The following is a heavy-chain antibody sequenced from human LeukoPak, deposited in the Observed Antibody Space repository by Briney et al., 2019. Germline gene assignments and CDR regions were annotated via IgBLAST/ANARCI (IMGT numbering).Heavy chain of an antibody. CDR1: GFTFSSDW. CDR2: IYYSGST. D-gene: IGHD6-13*01. Sequence: PGGSLRLSCAASGFTFSSDWMIWVRQAPGKGLEWIGSIYYSGSTYYNPSLKSRVTISVDTSKNQFSLKLSSVTAADTAVYYCARGLGYSSSWYSSDYYYYYMDVWGKGTTVTVSS. J-gene: IGHJ6*03. CDR3: ARGLGYSSSWYSSDYYYYYMDV. V-gene: IGHV4-39*01.